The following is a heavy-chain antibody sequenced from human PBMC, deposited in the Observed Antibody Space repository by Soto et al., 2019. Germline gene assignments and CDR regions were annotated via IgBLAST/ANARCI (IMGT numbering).Heavy chain of an antibody. D-gene: IGHD3-9*01. CDR2: IYHSGRT. CDR3: ARDPALRCFDWLPNDFDY. Sequence: PSETLSLTCAVSGSYISRGYYWGWIRQPQGKGLEWIVSIYHSGRTYYNPSLKSRVTISVDTSKNQFSLKLSSVTAADTAVYYCARDPALRCFDWLPNDFDYWAQGAVLPVSS. V-gene: IGHV4-38-2*02. J-gene: IGHJ4*02. CDR1: GSYISRGYY.